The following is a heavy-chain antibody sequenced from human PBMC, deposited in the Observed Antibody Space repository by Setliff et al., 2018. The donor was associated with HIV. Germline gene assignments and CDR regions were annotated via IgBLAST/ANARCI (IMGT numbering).Heavy chain of an antibody. CDR3: ARTGYAFDV. V-gene: IGHV4-61*08. CDR2: ISSTGAA. CDR1: GGSISSGGYY. J-gene: IGHJ3*01. Sequence: PSETLSLTCTVSGGSISSGGYYWTWIRQSPRKGLEWIGYISSTGAAWYNPSLSSRVTISIDTSNNQFSLRLSSVTAADTAVYYCARTGYAFDVWGLGTMVTVSS.